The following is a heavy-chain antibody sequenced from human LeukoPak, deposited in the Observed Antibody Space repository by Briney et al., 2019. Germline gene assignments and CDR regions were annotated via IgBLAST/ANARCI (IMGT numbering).Heavy chain of an antibody. D-gene: IGHD2-21*02. CDR2: VGGDGKA. J-gene: IGHJ4*02. CDR3: AKDLSWWVTADY. V-gene: IGHV3-23*01. CDR1: GFPFSGNA. Sequence: GGSLRLSCAGSGFPFSGNAMSWLRQAPGRGREWVSGVGGDGKAHYADFVRGRFTISRDNSKTTVYLQMNSLTVEDTAVYYCAKDLSWWVTADYWGQGVLVTVSS.